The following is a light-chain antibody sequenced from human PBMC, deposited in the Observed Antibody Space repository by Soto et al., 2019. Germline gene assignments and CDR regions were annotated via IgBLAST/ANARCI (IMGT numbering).Light chain of an antibody. J-gene: IGKJ1*01. CDR3: QQFASSPRT. CDR2: GAS. CDR1: QSVNSNY. V-gene: IGKV3-20*01. Sequence: EIVLTQSPGTLPLSPGERAALSCRASQSVNSNYLAWYQQKPGQAPRLLIYGASRRATGIPDRFSGSGSGTDFTLTIARLEPDDYAVYYCQQFASSPRTFGQGTKVEVK.